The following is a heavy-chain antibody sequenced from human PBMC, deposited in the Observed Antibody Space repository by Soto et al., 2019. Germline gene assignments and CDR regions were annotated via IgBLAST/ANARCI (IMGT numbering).Heavy chain of an antibody. CDR3: ARDHYDFWSGYYFDS. CDR1: GYTFSLYE. CDR2: IKPGNGET. J-gene: IGHJ4*02. D-gene: IGHD3-3*01. Sequence: QVRLVQSGTEVQKPGASVNISCKASGYTFSLYEIHWVRQAPGQILEWMGHIKPGNGETTLSQKFQGRVTITRDTSASTVYMEVSSLTSEDTAVYYCARDHYDFWSGYYFDSWGQGTLLTVSS. V-gene: IGHV1-3*01.